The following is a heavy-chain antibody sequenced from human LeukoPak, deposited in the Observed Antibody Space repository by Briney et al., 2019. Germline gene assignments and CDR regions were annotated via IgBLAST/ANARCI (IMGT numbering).Heavy chain of an antibody. D-gene: IGHD6-19*01. Sequence: PSETLSLTCTVSGGSISSSSYYWGWIRQPPGKGLEWIGSIYSSGSTYYNPSLKSRVTISIDTSKNQVSLKLSSVTAADTAVYYCARDLDTSGWCNFDYWGQGALVTVSS. CDR2: IYSSGST. V-gene: IGHV4-39*02. J-gene: IGHJ4*02. CDR1: GGSISSSSYY. CDR3: ARDLDTSGWCNFDY.